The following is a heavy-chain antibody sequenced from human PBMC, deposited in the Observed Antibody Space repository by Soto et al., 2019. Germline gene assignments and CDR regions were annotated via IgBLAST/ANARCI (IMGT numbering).Heavy chain of an antibody. CDR3: ARDLGGGPDY. Sequence: QVQLVQSGAEVKKPGASVKVSCKTSGYTFTSYAMHWVRQAPGQRLEWMGWINAGNGNTKYSQKFQGRVTITIDTPASTAYRELGSRRSEDTVIYSGARDLGGGPDYGARGPRVTVSS. J-gene: IGHJ4*02. V-gene: IGHV1-3*01. D-gene: IGHD2-15*01. CDR2: INAGNGNT. CDR1: GYTFTSYA.